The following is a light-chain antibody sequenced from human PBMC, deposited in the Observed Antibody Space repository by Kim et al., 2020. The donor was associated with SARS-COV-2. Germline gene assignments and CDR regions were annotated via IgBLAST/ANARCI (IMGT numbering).Light chain of an antibody. V-gene: IGLV3-1*01. CDR2: QHT. CDR1: KLGDKY. J-gene: IGLJ2*01. CDR3: QAWDSSKAV. Sequence: GSPGPTATITCSGDKLGDKYASWYQHKPGQSPVLVIYQHTQRPSGIPERFSGSNSANTATLTISGTQAMDEADYYCQAWDSSKAVFGGGTQLTVL.